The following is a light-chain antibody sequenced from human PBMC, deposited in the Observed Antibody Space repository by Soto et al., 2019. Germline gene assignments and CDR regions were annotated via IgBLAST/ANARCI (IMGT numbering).Light chain of an antibody. CDR3: QQYNSYSWK. V-gene: IGKV1-5*03. CDR1: QSINSW. J-gene: IGKJ1*01. CDR2: KAS. Sequence: IQMTHSPSTLSASVGDRVTITCRASQSINSWLAWYQQKVGKAPKLLIYKASSLESGVPSRFSGSGSGTEFTLTISSLQPDDFATYYCQQYNSYSWKFGQGTKVDI.